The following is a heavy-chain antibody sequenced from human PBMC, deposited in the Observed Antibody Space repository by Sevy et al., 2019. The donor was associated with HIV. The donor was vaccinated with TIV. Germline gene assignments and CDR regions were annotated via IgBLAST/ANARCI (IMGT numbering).Heavy chain of an antibody. Sequence: GGSLRLSCAASGFTFSSYAMSWVSQAPGKGLEWVSGLRGYGGSTYYADSVKGRFTISRDNSKNTLYLQMNSLRAEDTAVYYCAKDRITMIGDAFDVWGQGPMVTVSS. J-gene: IGHJ3*01. D-gene: IGHD3-22*01. CDR3: AKDRITMIGDAFDV. CDR1: GFTFSSYA. CDR2: LRGYGGST. V-gene: IGHV3-23*01.